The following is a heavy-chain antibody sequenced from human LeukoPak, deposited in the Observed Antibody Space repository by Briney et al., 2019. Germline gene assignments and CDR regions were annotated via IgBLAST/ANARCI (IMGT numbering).Heavy chain of an antibody. V-gene: IGHV1-69*05. J-gene: IGHJ4*02. CDR2: IIATFGTR. D-gene: IGHD7-27*01. Sequence: SVKVSCKASGGTFSSYDITWVGQAPGQGLEWMGRIIATFGTRNYAQKFQGRGTITTDESTSTAYMELSSLRSEDTAVYYCASAWGSYFDSWGQGTLVTVSS. CDR1: GGTFSSYD. CDR3: ASAWGSYFDS.